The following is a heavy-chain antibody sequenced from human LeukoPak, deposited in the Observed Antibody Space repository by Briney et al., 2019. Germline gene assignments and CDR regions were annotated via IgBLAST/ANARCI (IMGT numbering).Heavy chain of an antibody. CDR3: ARAGGRRRASNFDWFDP. D-gene: IGHD3-16*01. Sequence: GGSLRLSCAASGFTFSAYTMNWVRQAPGKGLEWVSAVSSNSAYIYYADSLRGRFTISRDNAKSLLYLQINSLRADDTAVYYCARAGGRRRASNFDWFDPWGQGTLVTVSS. CDR2: VSSNSAYI. J-gene: IGHJ5*02. CDR1: GFTFSAYT. V-gene: IGHV3-21*06.